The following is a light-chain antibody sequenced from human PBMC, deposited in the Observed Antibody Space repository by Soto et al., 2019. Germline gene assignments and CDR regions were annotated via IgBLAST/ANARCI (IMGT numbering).Light chain of an antibody. CDR2: DAS. CDR1: QAINTY. V-gene: IGKV1-9*01. J-gene: IGKJ4*01. Sequence: DIQLTQSPSFLSASVGDRVTITCRASQAINTYLAWYQQKPVKAPKLLIYDASTLKSGVPSRFSGSGSGTEFSLTISNLQPEDFATYYCQHLNSYPLTFGGGTKVEIK. CDR3: QHLNSYPLT.